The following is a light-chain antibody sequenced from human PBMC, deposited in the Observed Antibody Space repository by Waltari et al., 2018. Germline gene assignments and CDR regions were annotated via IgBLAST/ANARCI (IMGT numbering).Light chain of an antibody. CDR3: GTWDVSPGAGA. V-gene: IGLV1-51*02. CDR1: SSNIGRRY. Sequence: QSVLTQPPSVSAAPGQRVTISCSGSSSNIGRRYVSWYQQVPGTAPKLLIYENDKRPSGISDRFSGSKSGTSATLGITGLQTGDEADYYCGTWDVSPGAGAFGGGTKLTVL. J-gene: IGLJ3*02. CDR2: END.